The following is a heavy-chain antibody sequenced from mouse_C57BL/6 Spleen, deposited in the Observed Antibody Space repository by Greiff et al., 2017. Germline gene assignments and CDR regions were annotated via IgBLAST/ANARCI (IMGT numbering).Heavy chain of an antibody. CDR3: AIFITTVVAPYYAMDY. V-gene: IGHV1-55*01. CDR2: ISPGSGST. Sequence: QVQLQQPGAELVKPGASVKMSCKASGYTFTSYWITWVKQRPGQGLEWIGDISPGSGSTNYNEKFKSKATLPVDTSSSTAYMQLSSLTSEDSAVYYCAIFITTVVAPYYAMDYWGQGTSVTVSS. CDR1: GYTFTSYW. J-gene: IGHJ4*01. D-gene: IGHD1-1*01.